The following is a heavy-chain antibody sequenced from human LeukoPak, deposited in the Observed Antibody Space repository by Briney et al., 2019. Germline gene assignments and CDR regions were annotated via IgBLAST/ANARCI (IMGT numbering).Heavy chain of an antibody. J-gene: IGHJ3*02. Sequence: SQTLSLTCTVSGGSISSGDYYWSWIRQPPGKGLEWIGYIYHSGSTYYNPSLKSRVTISVDRSKNQFSLKLSSVTAADTAVYYCARVVCSSTSCYSLGAFDIWGQGTMVTVSS. CDR1: GGSISSGDYY. D-gene: IGHD2-2*01. CDR3: ARVVCSSTSCYSLGAFDI. V-gene: IGHV4-30-2*01. CDR2: IYHSGST.